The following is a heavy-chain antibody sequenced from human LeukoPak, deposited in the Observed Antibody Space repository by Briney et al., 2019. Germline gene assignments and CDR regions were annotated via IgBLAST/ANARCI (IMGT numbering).Heavy chain of an antibody. V-gene: IGHV3-23*01. CDR1: GFAFSSYA. D-gene: IGHD5-18*01. Sequence: GGSLRLSCAASGFAFSSYAMSWVRQAPGQGLEWVSAISGSGGSTYYADSVKGRFTISRDNSKNTLYLQMNSLRAEHTAVYYCAKDRYSYGRYYFDYWGQGTLVTVSS. J-gene: IGHJ4*02. CDR2: ISGSGGST. CDR3: AKDRYSYGRYYFDY.